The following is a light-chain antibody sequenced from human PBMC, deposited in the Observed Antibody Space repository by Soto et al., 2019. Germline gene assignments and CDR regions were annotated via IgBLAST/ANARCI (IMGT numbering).Light chain of an antibody. Sequence: QSALTQPPSASGTPGQRVTISCSGSTSNIGTNYVYWYHQLPGTAPKLLISRNNQRPSGVPDRFSGSKSGTSASLAISGLRSEDEGDYYCAAWDDSLSGHYVLGNGTKLTV. CDR1: TSNIGTNY. CDR2: RNN. V-gene: IGLV1-47*01. J-gene: IGLJ1*01. CDR3: AAWDDSLSGHYV.